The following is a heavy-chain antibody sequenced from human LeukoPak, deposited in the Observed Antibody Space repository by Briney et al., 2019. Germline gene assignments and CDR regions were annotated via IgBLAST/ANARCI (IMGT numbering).Heavy chain of an antibody. CDR2: INPNSGGT. CDR1: GYTFTGYY. CDR3: ARRAITIVRGGIGPFDY. D-gene: IGHD3-10*01. Sequence: ASVKVSCKASGYTFTGYYMHWVRQAPGQGLEWMGWINPNSGGTNYAQKFQGRVTMTRDTSISTAYMELSRLRSDDTAVYYCARRAITIVRGGIGPFDYWGQGTLVTVSS. V-gene: IGHV1-2*02. J-gene: IGHJ4*02.